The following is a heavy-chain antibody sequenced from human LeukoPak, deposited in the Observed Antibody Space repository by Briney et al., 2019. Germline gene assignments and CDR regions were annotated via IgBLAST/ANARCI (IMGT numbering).Heavy chain of an antibody. V-gene: IGHV4-4*02. J-gene: IGHJ4*02. D-gene: IGHD7-27*01. Sequence: SETLSLTCAVSGGSISSSNWWSWVRQPPGKGLEWIGEIYHSGSTNYNPSLKSRVTISVDTSKNQFSLKLSSVTAADTAVYYCARVRLGISKGYFDYWGQGTLVTVSS. CDR3: ARVRLGISKGYFDY. CDR2: IYHSGST. CDR1: GGSISSSNW.